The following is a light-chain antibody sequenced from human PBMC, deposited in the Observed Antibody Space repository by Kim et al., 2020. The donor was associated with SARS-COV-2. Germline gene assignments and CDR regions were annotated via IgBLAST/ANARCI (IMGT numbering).Light chain of an antibody. Sequence: QSITISCTGTSSDVGGYKYVSWYQHHPGKAPKLMIYDVSNRPSGVSNRFSGSKSGNTASLTISGLQAEDEADYYCSSYTRSSTNYVFGTGTKVTVL. J-gene: IGLJ1*01. CDR2: DVS. V-gene: IGLV2-14*03. CDR3: SSYTRSSTNYV. CDR1: SSDVGGYKY.